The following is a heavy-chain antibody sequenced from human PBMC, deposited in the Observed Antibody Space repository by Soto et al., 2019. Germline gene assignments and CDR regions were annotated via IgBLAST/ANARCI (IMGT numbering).Heavy chain of an antibody. D-gene: IGHD4-4*01. Sequence: SETLSLTCAVSGGSISSGGYSWSWIRQPPGKGLEWIGYMYHSGSTYYNPSLKSRVTISIDRSKNQFSLKLSSVTAADTAVYYCARGMTTVTTLDYWGQGTLATVSS. V-gene: IGHV4-30-2*01. CDR3: ARGMTTVTTLDY. CDR1: GGSISSGGYS. CDR2: MYHSGST. J-gene: IGHJ4*02.